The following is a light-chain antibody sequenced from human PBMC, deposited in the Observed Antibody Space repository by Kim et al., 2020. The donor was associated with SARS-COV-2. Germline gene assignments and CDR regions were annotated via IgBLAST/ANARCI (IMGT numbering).Light chain of an antibody. CDR2: KNN. CDR3: SAWDSSISAWV. J-gene: IGLJ3*02. V-gene: IGLV10-54*01. Sequence: RQTATLTCTGNSNNVGNKGAAWLQQHQGHPPKLLFYKNNNRPSGISERLSASRSGNTASLTITGLQPEDEADYYCSAWDSSISAWVFGGGTKLTVL. CDR1: SNNVGNKG.